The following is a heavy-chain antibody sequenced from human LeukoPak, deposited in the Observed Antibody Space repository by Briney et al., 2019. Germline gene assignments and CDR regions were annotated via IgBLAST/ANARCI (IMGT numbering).Heavy chain of an antibody. CDR1: GFTFSSYS. D-gene: IGHD3-9*01. J-gene: IGHJ1*01. Sequence: GGSLRLSCAASGFTFSSYSMTWVRQAPGKGLEWVSYISSSSSTIYYADSVKGRFTISRDNAKNSLYLQMNSLRAEDTAVYYCARDILTGSQSRFQHWGQGTLVTVSS. CDR3: ARDILTGSQSRFQH. V-gene: IGHV3-48*04. CDR2: ISSSSSTI.